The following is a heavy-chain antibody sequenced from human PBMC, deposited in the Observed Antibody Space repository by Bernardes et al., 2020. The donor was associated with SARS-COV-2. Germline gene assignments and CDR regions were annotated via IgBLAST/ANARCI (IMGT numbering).Heavy chain of an antibody. V-gene: IGHV4-34*01. D-gene: IGHD3-3*02. J-gene: IGHJ4*02. CDR2: INHSGIT. Sequence: TLSLTCAISGSSFSDYYWIWIRQPPGKGLEWIGEINHSGITNYNPSLKSRVTISMYTSKNQFSLRLTSVTAEDTAVYYCARSAFISGQNYFFDYWDQGSLVTVSS. CDR3: ARSAFISGQNYFFDY. CDR1: GSSFSDYY.